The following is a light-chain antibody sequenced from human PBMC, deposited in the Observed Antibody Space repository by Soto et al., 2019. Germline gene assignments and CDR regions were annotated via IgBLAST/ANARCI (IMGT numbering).Light chain of an antibody. Sequence: PGESATLSCRATHIVTDYVAWYQQKPGQSPRLLIYDDSKRATGVPARFSGGGSGADFTLTISSLEPEDFVVYYCQQDCSSPQTLGQGTRLEIK. CDR1: HIVTDY. CDR3: QQDCSSPQT. J-gene: IGKJ5*01. V-gene: IGKV3-20*01. CDR2: DDS.